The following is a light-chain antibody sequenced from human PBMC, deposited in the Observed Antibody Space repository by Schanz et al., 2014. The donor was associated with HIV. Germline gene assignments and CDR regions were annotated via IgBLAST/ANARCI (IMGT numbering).Light chain of an antibody. CDR2: EVS. Sequence: QSALTQPASVSGSPGQSITISCTGTSSDVGVYNYVSWYQHHPGKAPKLMIYEVSKRPSGVSNRFSGSKSGNTASLTFSGLQAEDEADYYCCSYAGTSTFVVFGGGTKLTVL. CDR3: CSYAGTSTFVV. CDR1: SSDVGVYNY. V-gene: IGLV2-23*02. J-gene: IGLJ2*01.